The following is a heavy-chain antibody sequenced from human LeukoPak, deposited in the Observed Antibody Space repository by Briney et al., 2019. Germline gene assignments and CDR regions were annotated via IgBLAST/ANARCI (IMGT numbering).Heavy chain of an antibody. Sequence: GSLRLSCAASGFTFSSYAMSWVRQAPGKGLEWIREINHSGSTNYNPSLKSRVTISVDTSKNQFSLKLSSVTAADTAVYYCATYYDSSGYYFRWGQGTLVTVSS. D-gene: IGHD3-22*01. V-gene: IGHV4-34*08. CDR3: ATYYDSSGYYFR. CDR1: GFTFSSYA. J-gene: IGHJ4*02. CDR2: INHSGST.